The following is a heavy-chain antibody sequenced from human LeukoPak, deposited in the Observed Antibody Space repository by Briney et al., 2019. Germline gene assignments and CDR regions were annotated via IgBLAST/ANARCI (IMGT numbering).Heavy chain of an antibody. V-gene: IGHV1-18*01. J-gene: IGHJ5*02. CDR2: TSGDNVNT. CDR1: GYSFINYG. CDR3: VRDWEWKAARNLFDP. D-gene: IGHD6-6*01. Sequence: ASVKVSCKASGYSFINYGISWVRQARGQGLEWMEWTSGDNVNTYYAQKFLGRVIMTTETSTTTAYMELRSLRPDDTAVYYCVRDWEWKAARNLFDPWGQGTRVTVSS.